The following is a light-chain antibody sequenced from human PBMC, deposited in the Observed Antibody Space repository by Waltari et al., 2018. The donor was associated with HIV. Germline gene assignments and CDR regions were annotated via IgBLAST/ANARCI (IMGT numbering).Light chain of an antibody. J-gene: IGKJ2*01. CDR3: QQSSATPYT. CDR2: IAS. CDR1: QSVGSD. Sequence: TQSPGTLSASVGDRVTITCRASQSVGSDLNCYQQKSGEAPKLLVYIASSLYTDVPPRFSGSRSGNDFTLTITSLQPEDFATYFCQQSSATPYTFGQGTRLDVK. V-gene: IGKV1-39*01.